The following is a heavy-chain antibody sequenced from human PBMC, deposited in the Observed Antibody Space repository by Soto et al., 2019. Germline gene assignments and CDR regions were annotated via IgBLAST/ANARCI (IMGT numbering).Heavy chain of an antibody. CDR3: ARGHSTSPNWFDP. Sequence: GGSLRLSXAGSGFTFSSYWMSWVRQPPGKGLEWVANIKVDRSEIYYVDSVKGRFTISRDNAKNSLYLQMNSLRPEDTAVYYCARGHSTSPNWFDPWGQGTLVTVSS. CDR1: GFTFSSYW. CDR2: IKVDRSEI. D-gene: IGHD6-6*01. J-gene: IGHJ5*02. V-gene: IGHV3-7*03.